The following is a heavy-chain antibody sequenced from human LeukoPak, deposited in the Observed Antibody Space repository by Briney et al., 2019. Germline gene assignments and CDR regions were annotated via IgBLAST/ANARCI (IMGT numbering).Heavy chain of an antibody. V-gene: IGHV3-23*01. CDR1: GFTFSSYA. Sequence: PGGSLRLSCAASGFTFSSYAMSWFRQAPGKGLEWVSAISGSGGSTYYADSVKGRFTISRDNSKNTLYLQMNSLRAEDTAVYYCAKISYDSSGYYYLDYWGQGTLVTVSS. CDR2: ISGSGGST. J-gene: IGHJ4*02. CDR3: AKISYDSSGYYYLDY. D-gene: IGHD3-22*01.